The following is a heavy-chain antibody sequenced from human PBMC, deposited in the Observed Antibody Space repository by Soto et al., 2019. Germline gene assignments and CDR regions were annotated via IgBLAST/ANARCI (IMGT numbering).Heavy chain of an antibody. J-gene: IGHJ3*02. D-gene: IGHD6-19*01. Sequence: GASVKVSCKASGYTFTSYYMHWVRQAPGQGLEWVGIINPSGGSTSYAQKFQGRVTMTRDTSTSTVDMELSSLRSEDTAVYYCARYSSGWLSAYDIWGQGTMVTVSS. CDR3: ARYSSGWLSAYDI. CDR2: INPSGGST. CDR1: GYTFTSYY. V-gene: IGHV1-46*03.